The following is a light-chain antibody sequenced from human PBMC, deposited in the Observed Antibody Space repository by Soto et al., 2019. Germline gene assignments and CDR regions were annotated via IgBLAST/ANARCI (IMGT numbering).Light chain of an antibody. CDR2: DVN. CDR1: SSDVGGYDY. J-gene: IGLJ1*01. V-gene: IGLV2-14*03. CDR3: SSYTSSSTHV. Sequence: QSVESQPGSVSGAPGQSIAISCTGTSSDVGGYDYVSWYQQLPGKAPKLMIYDVNNRPSGASNRFSGSKSGNTASLTISGLQAEDEADYYCSSYTSSSTHVFGTGTKVTVL.